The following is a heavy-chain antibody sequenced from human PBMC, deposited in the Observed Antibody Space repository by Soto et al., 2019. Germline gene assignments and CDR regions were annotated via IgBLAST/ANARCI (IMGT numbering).Heavy chain of an antibody. D-gene: IGHD5-18*01. J-gene: IGHJ3*02. CDR2: INSDGSGT. V-gene: IGHV3-74*01. Sequence: EVQLVESGGGLVQPGGSLRLSCAASGFTFSSYWMHWVRQAPGKGLVWVSRINSDGSGTSYADSVKGRFTISRDNAKNTLYLQMNSLRAEDTAVYYCASPAMVRVGAFDIWGQGPMVTVSS. CDR3: ASPAMVRVGAFDI. CDR1: GFTFSSYW.